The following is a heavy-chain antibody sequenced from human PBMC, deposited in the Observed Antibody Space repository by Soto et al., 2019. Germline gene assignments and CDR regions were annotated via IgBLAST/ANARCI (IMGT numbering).Heavy chain of an antibody. CDR1: GDSASSNTAS. J-gene: IGHJ5*02. Sequence: SQTLSLTCAISGDSASSNTASWNWIRQSPSRGLEWLGRTYFRPKWYNDYAVSVKSRIIINPDTSNNQFSLQLNSVTPEDTAVYFCAKGDNLGPKTGYAFDPWGQGIMVTVSS. CDR2: TYFRPKWYN. CDR3: AKGDNLGPKTGYAFDP. D-gene: IGHD5-12*01. V-gene: IGHV6-1*01.